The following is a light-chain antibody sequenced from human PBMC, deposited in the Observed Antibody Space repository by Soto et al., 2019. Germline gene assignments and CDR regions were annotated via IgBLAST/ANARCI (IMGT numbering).Light chain of an antibody. CDR3: GSYTSSSTPYVV. J-gene: IGLJ2*01. CDR2: DVS. V-gene: IGLV2-14*01. Sequence: QSVLTQPASVSGSPGQSITISCTGTSSDVGGYNYVSWYQQHPGRAPKLMIYDVSNRPSGVSNRFSGSKSGNTASLTISGLQAEDEADYYCGSYTSSSTPYVVFGGGTKVTVL. CDR1: SSDVGGYNY.